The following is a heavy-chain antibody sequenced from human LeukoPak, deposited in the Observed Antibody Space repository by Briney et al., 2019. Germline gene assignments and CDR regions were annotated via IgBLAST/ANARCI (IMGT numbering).Heavy chain of an antibody. CDR2: IYYSGST. V-gene: IGHV4-39*07. Sequence: PSETLSLTCTVSGGSISSSSYYWGWIRQPPGKGLEWIGSIYYSGSTYYNPSLKSRVTISVDTSKNQFSLKLSSVTAADTAVYYCARTMVRGVIYPQENWFDPWGQGTLVTVSS. CDR3: ARTMVRGVIYPQENWFDP. CDR1: GGSISSSSYY. D-gene: IGHD3-10*01. J-gene: IGHJ5*02.